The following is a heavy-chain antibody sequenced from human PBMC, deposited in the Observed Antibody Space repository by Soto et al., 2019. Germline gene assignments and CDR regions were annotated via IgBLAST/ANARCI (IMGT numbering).Heavy chain of an antibody. Sequence: GGSLRLSCAASGFSFSISPIHWVRQAPGKGPEWVALISYDGTNKFYADSVKGRLTISRDNSKSTLYLQVDSLRPEDAAVYYCARDPKTSGGQHWAFNYFDSWGQGTLVTVSS. J-gene: IGHJ4*02. CDR3: ARDPKTSGGQHWAFNYFDS. CDR1: GFSFSISP. V-gene: IGHV3-30-3*01. D-gene: IGHD7-27*01. CDR2: ISYDGTNK.